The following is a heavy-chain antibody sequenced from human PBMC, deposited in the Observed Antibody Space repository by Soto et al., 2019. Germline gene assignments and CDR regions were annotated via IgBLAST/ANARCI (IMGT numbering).Heavy chain of an antibody. D-gene: IGHD3-3*01. CDR2: IVVGSGNT. J-gene: IGHJ6*02. CDR1: GFTFTSSA. CDR3: AAETNKYDFWSPYYYYGMDV. V-gene: IGHV1-58*01. Sequence: ASVKVSCKASGFTFTSSAVQWVRQARGQRLEWIGWIVVGSGNTNYAQKFQERVTITRDMSTSTAYMELSSLRSEDTAVYYCAAETNKYDFWSPYYYYGMDVWGQGTTVTVSS.